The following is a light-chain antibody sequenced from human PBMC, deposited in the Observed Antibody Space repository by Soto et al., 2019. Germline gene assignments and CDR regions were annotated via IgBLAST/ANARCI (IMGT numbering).Light chain of an antibody. CDR2: AAS. V-gene: IGKV3D-15*01. CDR3: QQYNNWPLS. CDR1: QSVSSN. J-gene: IGKJ1*01. Sequence: EIVMTQSPATLSVSPGERATLSCRASQSVSSNLAWYQQKPGQAPRLLFYAASTRATGIPARFSGSGSGTEFTLTISRLQSEDFAVYYCQQYNNWPLSFGQGTKVDIK.